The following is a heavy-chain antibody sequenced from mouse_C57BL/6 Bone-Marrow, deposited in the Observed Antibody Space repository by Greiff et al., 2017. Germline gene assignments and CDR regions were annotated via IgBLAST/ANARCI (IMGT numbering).Heavy chain of an antibody. CDR2: IDPSDSYT. CDR3: ARSGYSNYFDY. CDR1: GYTFTSYW. Sequence: QVQLQQPGAELVRPGTSVKLSCKASGYTFTSYWMHWVKQRPGQGLEWIGVIDPSDSYTNYNQKFKGKATLTVDTSSSTAYMQLSSRTSEDSAVYYCARSGYSNYFDYWGQGTTLTVSS. D-gene: IGHD2-5*01. J-gene: IGHJ2*01. V-gene: IGHV1-59*01.